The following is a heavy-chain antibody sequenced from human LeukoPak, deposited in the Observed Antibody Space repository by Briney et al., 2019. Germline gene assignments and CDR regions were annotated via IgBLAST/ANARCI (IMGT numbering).Heavy chain of an antibody. CDR2: ISSSGGTT. V-gene: IGHV3-23*01. J-gene: IGHJ4*02. CDR3: AKDNVRLRDGPYFLEY. Sequence: GGSLRLSCAASGFTFSSYAMTWVRQAPGKGLEWVSGISSSGGTTFYGDSVKGRFTISRGNSKNTLYLQMDSLRAEDTALYYCAKDNVRLRDGPYFLEYWGPGTLVTVSS. CDR1: GFTFSSYA. D-gene: IGHD2-15*01.